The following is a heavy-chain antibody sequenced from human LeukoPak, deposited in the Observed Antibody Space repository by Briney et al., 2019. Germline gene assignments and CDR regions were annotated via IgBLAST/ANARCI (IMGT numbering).Heavy chain of an antibody. CDR2: VYHSGST. CDR3: ARLINYTSGNY. J-gene: IGHJ4*02. CDR1: GGSFSGHH. D-gene: IGHD3-10*01. V-gene: IGHV4-38-2*01. Sequence: SETLSLTCAVYGGSFSGHHWGWIRQPPGKGLEWIGSVYHSGSTYYNPSLKSRVTISVDTSENQFSLKLSSVTAADTAVYYCARLINYTSGNYWGQGTLVTVSS.